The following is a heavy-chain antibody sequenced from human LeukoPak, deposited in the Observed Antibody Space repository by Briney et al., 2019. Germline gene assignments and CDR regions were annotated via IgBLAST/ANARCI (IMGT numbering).Heavy chain of an antibody. D-gene: IGHD1-26*01. CDR3: ARQPYGGSYGVDY. V-gene: IGHV4-59*08. J-gene: IGHJ4*02. CDR2: IYYSGST. Sequence: SGTLSLTCTVSGGSISSYYWSWIRQPPGKGLEWIGYIYYSGSTNYNPSLKSRVTISVDTSKNQFSLKLSSVTAADTAVYYCARQPYGGSYGVDYWGQGTLVTVSS. CDR1: GGSISSYY.